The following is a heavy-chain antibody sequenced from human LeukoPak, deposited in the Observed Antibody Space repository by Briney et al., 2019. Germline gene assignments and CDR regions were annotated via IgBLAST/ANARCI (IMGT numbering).Heavy chain of an antibody. CDR3: ARADYVPKDAFDI. J-gene: IGHJ3*02. Sequence: GSLRLSCAASGFTVSTNYMSWVRQPPGKGLEWIGYIYYSGSTNYNPSLKSRVTISVDTSKNQFSLKLSSVTAADTAVYYCARADYVPKDAFDIWGQGTKVNGSS. CDR2: IYYSGST. CDR1: GFTVSTNY. V-gene: IGHV4-59*02. D-gene: IGHD3-16*01.